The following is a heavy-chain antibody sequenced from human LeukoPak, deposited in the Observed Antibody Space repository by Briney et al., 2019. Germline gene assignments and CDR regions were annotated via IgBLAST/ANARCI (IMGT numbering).Heavy chain of an antibody. Sequence: ASVKVSCKASGYTFTGYYMHWVRQAPGQGLEWMGWINPNSGGTNYAQKLQGRVTMTTDTSTSTAYMELRSLRSDDTAVYYCARAVMDYGDYEGGYWGQGTLVTVSS. V-gene: IGHV1-2*02. D-gene: IGHD4-17*01. CDR1: GYTFTGYY. J-gene: IGHJ4*02. CDR3: ARAVMDYGDYEGGY. CDR2: INPNSGGT.